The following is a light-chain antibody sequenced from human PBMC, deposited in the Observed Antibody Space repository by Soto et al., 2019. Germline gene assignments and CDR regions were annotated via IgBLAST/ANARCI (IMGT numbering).Light chain of an antibody. Sequence: QAVVTQEPSLTVSPGRTVTLTCASSTGAVTSGHFPNWVQQQPGQVPKSLIYSTSDKHSCPPGRFSGSLLVGKAALKMSSEKPEDEAEYYCLLYYGGALGVFGGGTQLTVL. CDR1: TGAVTSGHF. J-gene: IGLJ2*01. CDR3: LLYYGGALGV. V-gene: IGLV7-43*01. CDR2: STS.